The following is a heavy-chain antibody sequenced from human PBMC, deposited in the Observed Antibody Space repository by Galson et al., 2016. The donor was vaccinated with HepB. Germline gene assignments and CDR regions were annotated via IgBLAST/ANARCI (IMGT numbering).Heavy chain of an antibody. CDR1: GFTFNNYW. CDR2: IKPDESVM. D-gene: IGHD2-8*02. CDR3: ARTLVREYLDY. J-gene: IGHJ4*02. V-gene: IGHV3-7*01. Sequence: SLRLSCAASGFTFNNYWINWVRQTPGKGLEWLANIKPDESVMYYADSVKGRFTISRDNAKNSLYLQMNSLRAEDTSVYYCARTLVREYLDYWGQGTLVTVSS.